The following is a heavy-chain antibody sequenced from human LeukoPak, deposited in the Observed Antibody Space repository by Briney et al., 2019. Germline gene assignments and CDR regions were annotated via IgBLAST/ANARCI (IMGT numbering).Heavy chain of an antibody. Sequence: GGSLRLSCAASGFTVSSNYMSWVRQAPGKGLEWVSVFYSGGSTYYADSVKGRFTISRDNSKNTLYLQMNSLRAEDTAVYYCARGRSSGYSDYWGQGTLVTVSS. CDR3: ARGRSSGYSDY. CDR2: FYSGGST. CDR1: GFTVSSNY. J-gene: IGHJ4*02. V-gene: IGHV3-53*01. D-gene: IGHD3-22*01.